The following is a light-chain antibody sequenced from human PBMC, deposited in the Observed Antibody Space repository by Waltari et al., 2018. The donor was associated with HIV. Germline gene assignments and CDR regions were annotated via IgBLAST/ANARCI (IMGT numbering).Light chain of an antibody. CDR2: KNT. J-gene: IGLJ1*01. CDR1: ASQNQY. Sequence: SSELTQPPSVSVSPAQTARITCSRDASQNQYTHWFQHKPGQAPVVVIHKNTERPSGIPERFSASRSGTTVTLTISGVQADDEADYYCLSADSSGSYVFGPGTTVTVL. CDR3: LSADSSGSYV. V-gene: IGLV3-25*03.